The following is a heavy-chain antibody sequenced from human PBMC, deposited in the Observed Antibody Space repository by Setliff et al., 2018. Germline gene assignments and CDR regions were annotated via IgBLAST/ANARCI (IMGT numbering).Heavy chain of an antibody. CDR2: ITSSSNTI. V-gene: IGHV3-48*01. D-gene: IGHD3-3*01. J-gene: IGHJ5*02. CDR1: GFSFSEYS. Sequence: PGGSLRLSCAASGFSFSEYSMDWVRQSPGKGLEWVSYITSSSNTIYYAESVKGRFTISRDNAKNSLYLQLNSLRADDTAVYYCARDLGEWRLDPWGQGTLVTVSS. CDR3: ARDLGEWRLDP.